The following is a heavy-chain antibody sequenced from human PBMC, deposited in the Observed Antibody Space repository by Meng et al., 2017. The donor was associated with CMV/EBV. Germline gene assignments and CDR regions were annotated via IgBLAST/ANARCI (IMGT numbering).Heavy chain of an antibody. V-gene: IGHV3-30*04. D-gene: IGHD6-19*01. Sequence: GGSLRLSCAASGFTFSSYAMHWVRQAPGKGLEWVAVISYDGSNKYYADSEKGRFTISRDNSKNTLYLQMNSLRAEDTAVYYCARDGDGMSHLLAVAYYYYGMDVWGQGTTVTVSS. CDR1: GFTFSSYA. J-gene: IGHJ6*02. CDR2: ISYDGSNK. CDR3: ARDGDGMSHLLAVAYYYYGMDV.